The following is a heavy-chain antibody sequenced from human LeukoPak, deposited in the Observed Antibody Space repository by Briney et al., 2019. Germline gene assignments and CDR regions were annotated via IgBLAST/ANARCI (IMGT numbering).Heavy chain of an antibody. Sequence: PGGSLRLSCTVSGFTVSSNSMSWVRQAPGKGLEWVSFIYSDNTHYSDSVKGRFTISRDNAKNSLYLQMNSLRAEDTALYYCARRKVDYYYYMDVWGKGTTVTVSS. J-gene: IGHJ6*03. V-gene: IGHV3-53*01. CDR1: GFTVSSNS. CDR3: ARRKVDYYYYMDV. CDR2: IYSDNT.